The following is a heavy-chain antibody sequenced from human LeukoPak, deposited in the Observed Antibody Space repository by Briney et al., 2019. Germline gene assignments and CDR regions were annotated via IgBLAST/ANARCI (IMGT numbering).Heavy chain of an antibody. D-gene: IGHD3-22*01. CDR2: IFPGDSDT. J-gene: IGHJ4*02. CDR1: GYSFTSYW. CDR3: ARRLTYDSRAYYCLDY. V-gene: IGHV5-51*01. Sequence: GESLKISCKGSGYSFTSYWIGWVRQKPGKGLEWMGIIFPGDSDTRYSPSFQGQATISADMSISTAYLQWSSLKASDTAMYYCARRLTYDSRAYYCLDYWGQGTLVTVSS.